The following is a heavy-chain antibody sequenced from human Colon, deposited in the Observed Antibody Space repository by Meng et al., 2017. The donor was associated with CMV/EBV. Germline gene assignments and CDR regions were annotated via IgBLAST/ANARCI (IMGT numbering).Heavy chain of an antibody. CDR1: VDYF. D-gene: IGHD4-17*01. Sequence: VDYFRPWIRQHPEKGLEWIGFISYRGTTHYNPSLKSRVILSEDTSKNQLPLQLTSVTAADSAVYFCASGSGSRYGDLFRYNWFDPWGQGVLVTVSS. CDR3: ASGSGSRYGDLFRYNWFDP. V-gene: IGHV4-31*02. J-gene: IGHJ5*02. CDR2: ISYRGTT.